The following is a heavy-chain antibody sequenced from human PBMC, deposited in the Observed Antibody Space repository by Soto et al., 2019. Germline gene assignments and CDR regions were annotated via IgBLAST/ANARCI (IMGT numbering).Heavy chain of an antibody. CDR1: GFTFSSYA. V-gene: IGHV3-23*01. CDR2: ISGSGGST. CDR3: AKDYGPGYCSGGSCYFDY. J-gene: IGHJ4*02. D-gene: IGHD2-15*01. Sequence: GGSLRLSCAASGFTFSSYAMSWVRQAPGKGLEWVSAISGSGGSTYYADSVKGRFTISRDNSKNTLYLQVNSLRAEDTAVYYCAKDYGPGYCSGGSCYFDYWGQGTLVTVSS.